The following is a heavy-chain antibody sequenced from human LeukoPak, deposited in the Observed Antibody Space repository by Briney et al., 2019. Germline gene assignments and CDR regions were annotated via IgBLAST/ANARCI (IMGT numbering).Heavy chain of an antibody. CDR2: IYYSGNT. CDR3: ARSPSLYYYGSGSYYGSYMDV. Sequence: SETLSLTCTVSGYSISSSSYYWGWIRQPPGTGLEWIGSIYYSGNTYYNPSLKSRVTISVDTSKNQFSLKLSSVTAADTAVYYCARSPSLYYYGSGSYYGSYMDVWGKGTTVTVSS. V-gene: IGHV4-39*07. CDR1: GYSISSSSYY. D-gene: IGHD3-10*01. J-gene: IGHJ6*03.